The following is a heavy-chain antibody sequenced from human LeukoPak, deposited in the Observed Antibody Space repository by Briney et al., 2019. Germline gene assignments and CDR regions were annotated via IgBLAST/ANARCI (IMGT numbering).Heavy chain of an antibody. J-gene: IGHJ4*02. Sequence: ASVKVSCKVSGYTLTELSMHWVRQAPGKGLEWMGGFDPEDGETIYAQKFQGRVTMTRDMSTSTVYMELSSLRSEDTAVYYCARDGSEGYSSSSVFGGFDYWGQGTLVTVSS. CDR1: GYTLTELS. V-gene: IGHV1-24*01. CDR2: FDPEDGET. D-gene: IGHD6-6*01. CDR3: ARDGSEGYSSSSVFGGFDY.